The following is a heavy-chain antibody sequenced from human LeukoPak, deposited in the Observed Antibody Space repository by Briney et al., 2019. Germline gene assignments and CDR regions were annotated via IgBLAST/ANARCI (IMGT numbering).Heavy chain of an antibody. CDR2: INGGGNTT. J-gene: IGHJ6*03. Sequence: GGSLRLSCAASGFAFSTFAMGWARQSPGKGLEWLSTINGGGNTTFYADSVKGRFTISRDNSKNTLYLHMDSLRPDDTAIYYCTKELHVAVAVADYYYFYMDVWGRGTAVTVSS. CDR3: TKELHVAVAVADYYYFYMDV. V-gene: IGHV3-23*01. D-gene: IGHD6-19*01. CDR1: GFAFSTFA.